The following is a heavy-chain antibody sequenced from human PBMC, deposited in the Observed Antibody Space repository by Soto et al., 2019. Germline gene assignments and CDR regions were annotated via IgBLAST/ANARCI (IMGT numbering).Heavy chain of an antibody. CDR2: ISAQNGNT. V-gene: IGHV1-18*01. J-gene: IGHJ4*02. D-gene: IGHD4-17*01. Sequence: ASVKVSCKASGYTFTSYGFTWVRQAPGQGLEWMGWISAQNGNTNYAQNLQGRVTMTTETSTSTAYMELRSLRSDDTAMYYCARLGLSTVTTLGAFYYWGQGTLVTVSS. CDR1: GYTFTSYG. CDR3: ARLGLSTVTTLGAFYY.